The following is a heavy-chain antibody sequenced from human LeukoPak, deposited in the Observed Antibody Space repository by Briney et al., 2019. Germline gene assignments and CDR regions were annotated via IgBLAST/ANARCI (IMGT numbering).Heavy chain of an antibody. D-gene: IGHD3-3*01. Sequence: SGGSLRLSCAASGFTFSSYGMHWVRQAPGKELEWVAFTRPDGSNKHYGDSVQGRFTISRDNSRNTLYLQMNSLRVEDTAMYYCAKDWSTDWSNWFDSWGPGSLVTVSS. CDR3: AKDWSTDWSNWFDS. CDR1: GFTFSSYG. J-gene: IGHJ5*01. V-gene: IGHV3-30*02. CDR2: TRPDGSNK.